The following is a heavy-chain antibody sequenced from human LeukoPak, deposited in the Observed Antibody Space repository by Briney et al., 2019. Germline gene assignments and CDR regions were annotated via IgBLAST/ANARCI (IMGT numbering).Heavy chain of an antibody. J-gene: IGHJ4*02. V-gene: IGHV3-23*01. CDR1: GFTFSSYA. CDR3: ARDRGGSYSAIDY. Sequence: GGSLRLSCAASGFTFSSYAMSWVRQAPGKGLEWVSAISGGGTVTYYADSVKGRFTIYRDNAKNSLYLQMNSLRAEDTAVYYCARDRGGSYSAIDYWGQGTLVTVSS. CDR2: ISGGGTVT. D-gene: IGHD1-26*01.